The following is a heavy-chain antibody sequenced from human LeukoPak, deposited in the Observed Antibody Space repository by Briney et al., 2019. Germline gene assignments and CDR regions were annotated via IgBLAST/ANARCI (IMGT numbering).Heavy chain of an antibody. CDR3: ARRLTQYDCFDP. D-gene: IGHD2-2*01. J-gene: IGHJ5*02. Sequence: SQTLSLTCAISGDSFSSNSVTWDWNRQSPSRGLEWLGRTYYWSTWYNDYAVTVRGRITINPDKSKNQFSMHLNSVTPEDTAVYYCARRLTQYDCFDPWGQGILVTVSS. CDR2: TYYWSTWYN. V-gene: IGHV6-1*01. CDR1: GDSFSSNSVT.